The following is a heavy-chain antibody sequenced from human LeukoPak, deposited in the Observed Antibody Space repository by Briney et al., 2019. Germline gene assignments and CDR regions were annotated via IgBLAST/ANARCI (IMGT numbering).Heavy chain of an antibody. CDR1: GITVSSNY. V-gene: IGHV3-53*01. D-gene: IGHD6-6*01. CDR2: IYSGGST. J-gene: IGHJ4*02. Sequence: GGSLRLSCAASGITVSSNYMSWVHQAPGKGLEWVSVIYSGGSTYYADSVRGRFTISRDNSKNTVYLQMNSLRAEDTAVYYCTRRWEVAAGPYDYWGQGTLVTVSS. CDR3: TRRWEVAAGPYDY.